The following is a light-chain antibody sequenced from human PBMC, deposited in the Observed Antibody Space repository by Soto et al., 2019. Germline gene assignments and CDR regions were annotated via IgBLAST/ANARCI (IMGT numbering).Light chain of an antibody. CDR3: QQYHSYSPSYT. CDR2: KAS. V-gene: IGKV1-5*03. J-gene: IGKJ2*01. Sequence: DIQMTQSPSTLSASVGDRVTITCRASQSISTWLAWYQQKPGKAPKLLIYKASTVESGVSSRFSGSGSETEFTLTINSLQPDDVATYYCQQYHSYSPSYTFGQRTKLEI. CDR1: QSISTW.